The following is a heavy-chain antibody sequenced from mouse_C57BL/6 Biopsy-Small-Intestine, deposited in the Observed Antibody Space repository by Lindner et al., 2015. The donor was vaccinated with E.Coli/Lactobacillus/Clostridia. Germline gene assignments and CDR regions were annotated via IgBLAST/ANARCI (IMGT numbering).Heavy chain of an antibody. D-gene: IGHD2-5*01. J-gene: IGHJ3*01. CDR2: IDPYNGAT. V-gene: IGHV1S135*01. CDR1: GYSFTGYN. CDR3: ASYSNYWFAY. Sequence: LQESGPELVKPGASVKMSCKASGYSFTGYNMHWVKQSHGKSLEWIGYIDPYNGATSYNQKFKGKATLTVDKSSSTAYMQLNSLTSEDSAVYYCASYSNYWFAYWGQGTLVTVSA.